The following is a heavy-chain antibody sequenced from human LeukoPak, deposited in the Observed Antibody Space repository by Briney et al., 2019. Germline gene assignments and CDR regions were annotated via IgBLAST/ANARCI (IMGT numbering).Heavy chain of an antibody. D-gene: IGHD2-21*02. V-gene: IGHV4-39*01. J-gene: IGHJ3*02. CDR1: GGSIASSNYY. CDR3: ARHLTRFEEDAFDI. CDR2: ISYSGTA. Sequence: SETLSLTCTVSGGSIASSNYYWGWIRQPPGKGLEWIGYISYSGTAYYDPPLKSRAILSVDTSNNQISLKLSSVTAADTAVYFCARHLTRFEEDAFDIWGQGTVVTVSS.